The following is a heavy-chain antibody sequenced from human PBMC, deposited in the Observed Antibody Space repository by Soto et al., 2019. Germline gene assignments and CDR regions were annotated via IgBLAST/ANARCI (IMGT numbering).Heavy chain of an antibody. V-gene: IGHV3-30*18. D-gene: IGHD4-17*01. CDR2: VTNDGSKT. CDR3: AKRSDYGDSKRPLDY. Sequence: PGGSLRLSCAASGFTFSIYAMHWVRQAPGKGLEWVAVVTNDGSKTYYADSVKGRFTISRDNSKNTAHLQMNSLRPEDTALYYFAKRSDYGDSKRPLDYWGQGTLVTVSS. J-gene: IGHJ4*02. CDR1: GFTFSIYA.